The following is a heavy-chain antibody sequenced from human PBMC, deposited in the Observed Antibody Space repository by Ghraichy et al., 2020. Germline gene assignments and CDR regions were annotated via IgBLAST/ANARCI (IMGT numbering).Heavy chain of an antibody. J-gene: IGHJ4*02. V-gene: IGHV4-59*01. CDR2: IYYSGST. D-gene: IGHD5-12*01. CDR3: ARGASEYSGYDYSY. CDR1: GGSISSYY. Sequence: SETLSLTCTVSGGSISSYYWSWIRQPPGKGLEWIGYIYYSGSTNYNPSLKSRVTISVDTSKNQFSLKLSSVTAADTAVYYCARGASEYSGYDYSYWGQGTLVTVSS.